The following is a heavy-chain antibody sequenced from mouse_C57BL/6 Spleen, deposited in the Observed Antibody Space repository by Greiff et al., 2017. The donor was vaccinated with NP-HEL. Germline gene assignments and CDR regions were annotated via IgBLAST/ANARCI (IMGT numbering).Heavy chain of an antibody. Sequence: VQLQQPGAELVMPGASVKLSCKASGYTFTSYWMHWVKQRPGPGLEWIGEIDPSDSYTNYNQKFKGKSTLTVDKSSSTAYMQLSSLTSEDSAVYYCARRGDYFDYWGQGTTLTVSS. CDR3: ARRGDYFDY. CDR2: IDPSDSYT. CDR1: GYTFTSYW. J-gene: IGHJ2*01. V-gene: IGHV1-69*01.